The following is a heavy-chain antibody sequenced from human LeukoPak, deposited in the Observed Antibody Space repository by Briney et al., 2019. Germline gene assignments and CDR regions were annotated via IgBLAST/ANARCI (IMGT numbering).Heavy chain of an antibody. V-gene: IGHV1-2*02. J-gene: IGHJ4*02. CDR3: AKYYPIRSFDS. D-gene: IGHD2/OR15-2a*01. CDR2: INPNSSGR. CDR1: VYTFTGYY. Sequence: AVKVSCKPSVYTFTGYYMHWVRQAPGQGLEWMAWINPNSSGRNSVQEFPGRVTMTMETSIGTASMELGKLRSDDTAVYYCAKYYPIRSFDSWGQGTLVTVSS.